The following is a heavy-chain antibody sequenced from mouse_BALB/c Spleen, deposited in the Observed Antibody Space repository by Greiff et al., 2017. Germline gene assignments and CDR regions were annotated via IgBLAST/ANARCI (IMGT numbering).Heavy chain of an antibody. CDR2: INPYNDGT. D-gene: IGHD2-14*01. Sequence: VQLQQSGPELVKPGASVKMSCKASGYTFTSYVMHWVKQKPGQGLEWIGYINPYNDGTKYNEKFKGKATLTSDKSSSTAYMELSSLTSEDSAVYYCTRGNRPSWFAYWGQGTLVTVSA. CDR3: TRGNRPSWFAY. J-gene: IGHJ3*01. CDR1: GYTFTSYV. V-gene: IGHV1-14*01.